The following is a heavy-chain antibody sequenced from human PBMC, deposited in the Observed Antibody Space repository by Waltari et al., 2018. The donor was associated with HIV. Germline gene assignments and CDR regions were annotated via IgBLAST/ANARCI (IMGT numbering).Heavy chain of an antibody. J-gene: IGHJ4*02. V-gene: IGHV1-2*02. CDR3: ARASSQWLIEY. D-gene: IGHD6-19*01. CDR2: INPYSGGT. Sequence: QVQLIQSGAEVKKPGASVKVSCKTSGYTFTGYFVHWVRQAPGQGLERRGWINPYSGGTNYARKFQGRVTMTRDASISTTYMDLTSLRSDDTAVYYCARASSQWLIEYWGQGTLVTVSS. CDR1: GYTFTGYF.